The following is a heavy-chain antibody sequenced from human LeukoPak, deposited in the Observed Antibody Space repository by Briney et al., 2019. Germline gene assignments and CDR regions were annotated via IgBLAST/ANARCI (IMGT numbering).Heavy chain of an antibody. CDR2: SRNRATSYTT. Sequence: GGSLRLSCAASGFTFSDHYMDWVRQAPGKGLEWVGRSRNRATSYTTEYAASVKGRFTISRDDSKSSLYLQLSSLQTEDTAVYYCARLTYTSDWYFDYWGQGALVTVSS. D-gene: IGHD6-19*01. J-gene: IGHJ4*02. CDR3: ARLTYTSDWYFDY. CDR1: GFTFSDHY. V-gene: IGHV3-72*01.